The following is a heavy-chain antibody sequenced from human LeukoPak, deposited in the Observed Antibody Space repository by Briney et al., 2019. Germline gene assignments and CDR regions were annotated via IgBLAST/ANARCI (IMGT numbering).Heavy chain of an antibody. D-gene: IGHD1-26*01. CDR3: TTVRMGATRDFDY. Sequence: GGSLRLSCAASGFTFSSYWMYWGRQGPGKGPVWGSHINNDGTTTTYADAVKGRFTISRDNAKNTLYLQMNSLRAEDTAVYYCTTVRMGATRDFDYWGQGTLVTVSS. J-gene: IGHJ4*02. CDR1: GFTFSSYW. CDR2: INNDGTTT. V-gene: IGHV3-74*01.